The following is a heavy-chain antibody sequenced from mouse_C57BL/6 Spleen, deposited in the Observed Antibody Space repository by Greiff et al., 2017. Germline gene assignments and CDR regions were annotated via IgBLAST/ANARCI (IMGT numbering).Heavy chain of an antibody. CDR1: GFTFSDYY. J-gene: IGHJ4*01. CDR3: ARLTAERAMDY. D-gene: IGHD4-1*01. Sequence: DVMLVESEGGLVQPGSSMKLSCTASGFTFSDYYMAWVRQVPEKGLEWVANINYDGSSTYYLDSLKSRFIISRNNAKNILYLRMSSLKSEDTATYYCARLTAERAMDYWGQGTSVTVSS. V-gene: IGHV5-16*01. CDR2: INYDGSST.